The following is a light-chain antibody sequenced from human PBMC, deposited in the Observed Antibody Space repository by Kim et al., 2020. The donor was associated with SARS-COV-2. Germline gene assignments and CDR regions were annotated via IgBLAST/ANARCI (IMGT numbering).Light chain of an antibody. J-gene: IGKJ2*01. CDR1: QGVSTF. V-gene: IGKV1-12*01. CDR2: AAS. CDR3: QQANKIPYT. Sequence: SESVGDRVTITCRASQGVSTFLAWYRRKPGEAPKLLIYAASTLESGVPSRISGSGSGTDFTLTISSLQPEDFATYYCQQANKIPYTFGQGTKLEI.